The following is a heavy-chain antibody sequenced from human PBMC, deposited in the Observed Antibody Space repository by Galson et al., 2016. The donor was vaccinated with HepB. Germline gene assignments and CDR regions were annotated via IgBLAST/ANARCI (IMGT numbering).Heavy chain of an antibody. V-gene: IGHV3-23*01. CDR1: GFTLSSYA. CDR3: ARDGYNHVALDS. D-gene: IGHD5-24*01. Sequence: SLRLSCAASGFTLSSYAMNWVRQAPGKGLEWVSSISGTGVTTYYADSVKGRFTVSRDNSKNTLYLQLNSLRGEDTALYYCARDGYNHVALDSWGQGIPVTVSS. J-gene: IGHJ4*02. CDR2: ISGTGVTT.